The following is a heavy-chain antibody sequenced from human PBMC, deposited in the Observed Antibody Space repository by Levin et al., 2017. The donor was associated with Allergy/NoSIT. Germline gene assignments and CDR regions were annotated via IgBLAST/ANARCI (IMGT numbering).Heavy chain of an antibody. Sequence: GESLKISCAASGFSFNSYGMSWDRQAPGKGLEWVSVISGSGGSTYYADSVKGRFTISRDNSKNTLYLQMDSLRAEDTAVYYCAKDRNRMRLVVTAIDFWGQGTLVTVSS. V-gene: IGHV3-23*01. J-gene: IGHJ4*02. CDR1: GFSFNSYG. CDR2: ISGSGGST. D-gene: IGHD2-21*02. CDR3: AKDRNRMRLVVTAIDF.